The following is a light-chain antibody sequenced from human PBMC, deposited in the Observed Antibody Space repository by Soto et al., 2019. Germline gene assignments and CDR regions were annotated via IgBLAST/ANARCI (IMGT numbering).Light chain of an antibody. J-gene: IGLJ2*01. V-gene: IGLV2-8*01. CDR1: SSDVGGYNF. Sequence: SSLTHPASCSVCPGHSCTIACTGTSSDVGGYNFVSWYQQHPGKAPKLMIYEVTKRPSGVPDRFSGSKSGNTASLTVSGLQAEDDDDYYRTYHEGSKNLELGGGNKVNVL. CDR3: TYHEGSKNLE. CDR2: EVT.